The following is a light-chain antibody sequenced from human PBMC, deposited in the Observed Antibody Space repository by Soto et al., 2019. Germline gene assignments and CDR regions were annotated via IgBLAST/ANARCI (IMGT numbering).Light chain of an antibody. V-gene: IGKV1-39*01. CDR2: AAS. Sequence: DIQMTQSPSSLSASVGDRVTITCRANQSISTYLNWYHQKPGKAPKLLIHAASTLQSGVPSRFSGGGSGTDFTLTISSLQPEDFAIYYCQQSHSIPLTFGGGTKVEIK. CDR1: QSISTY. CDR3: QQSHSIPLT. J-gene: IGKJ4*01.